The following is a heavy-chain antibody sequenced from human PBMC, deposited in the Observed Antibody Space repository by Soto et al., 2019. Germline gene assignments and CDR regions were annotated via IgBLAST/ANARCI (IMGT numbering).Heavy chain of an antibody. V-gene: IGHV3-48*01. Sequence: EVQLVESGGGLVQPGGSLRLSCAASGVTFSSYDMNWVRQAPGKGLEWVSYISSSSSTIYYADSVKGRFTISRDNAKNSLYLQMNSLRAEDTAVYYCAGHGGQWLNWFDPWGQGILVTVSS. D-gene: IGHD6-19*01. CDR3: AGHGGQWLNWFDP. J-gene: IGHJ5*02. CDR2: ISSSSSTI. CDR1: GVTFSSYD.